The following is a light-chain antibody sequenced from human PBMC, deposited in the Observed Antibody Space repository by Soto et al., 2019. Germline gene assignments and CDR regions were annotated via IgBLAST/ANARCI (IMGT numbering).Light chain of an antibody. CDR2: QAS. CDR3: QQYKSYSGYT. Sequence: DIQMTQSPSTLSASVGDRVTITCRASQSISTWLAWYQQKPGKAPKLLIYQASSLEGGVPPRFSGSGSGTEFTLTISSLQPDDFAAYYCQQYKSYSGYTFGQGTKLEIK. V-gene: IGKV1-5*03. CDR1: QSISTW. J-gene: IGKJ2*01.